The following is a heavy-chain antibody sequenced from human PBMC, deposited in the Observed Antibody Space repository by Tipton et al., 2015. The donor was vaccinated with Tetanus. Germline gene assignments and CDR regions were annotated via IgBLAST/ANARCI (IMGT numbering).Heavy chain of an antibody. J-gene: IGHJ4*02. V-gene: IGHV4-31*03. CDR1: GGSITSGGYY. CDR2: IYYSGST. Sequence: TLSLTCTVSGGSITSGGYYWSWIRQHPGKGLEWIGDIYYSGSTYYNPSLKSRVTISGDTSKNQFSLKLNSVTAADTAVYYCARDQARGARGWNYFAYWGQGTLVTVSS. CDR3: ARDQARGARGWNYFAY. D-gene: IGHD1-26*01.